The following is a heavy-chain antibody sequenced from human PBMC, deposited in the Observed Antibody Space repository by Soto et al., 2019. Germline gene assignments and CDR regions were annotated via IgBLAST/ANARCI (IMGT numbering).Heavy chain of an antibody. V-gene: IGHV3-48*03. J-gene: IGHJ4*01. CDR2: ISSSGLTT. Sequence: TGGSLRLSCRASGFNFRMYEMHWVRKAPGKGLEWVSYISSSGLTTYYADFAEGRFTISRDNAKDSLYLHLNSLRVGDTAVYYCARSGTRGDWRGPGXQVTVYS. CDR3: ARSGTRGDW. D-gene: IGHD6-13*01. CDR1: GFNFRMYE.